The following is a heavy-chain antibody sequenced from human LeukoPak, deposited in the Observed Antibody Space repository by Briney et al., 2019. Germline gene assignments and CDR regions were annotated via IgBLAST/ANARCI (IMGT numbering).Heavy chain of an antibody. V-gene: IGHV4-59*01. D-gene: IGHD2-2*01. CDR2: IYYSGST. CDR3: ARDHCSSTSCYVGWFDP. J-gene: IGHJ5*02. CDR1: GGSISSYY. Sequence: SETLSLTCTVSGGSISSYYWSWIRQPPGKGLEWIGYIYYSGSTNYNPSLKSRVTISVDTSKNQFSLKLSSVTAADTAVYYCARDHCSSTSCYVGWFDPWVQGSLVTVSS.